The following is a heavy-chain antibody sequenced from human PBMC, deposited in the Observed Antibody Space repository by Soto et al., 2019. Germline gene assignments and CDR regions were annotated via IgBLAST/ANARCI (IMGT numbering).Heavy chain of an antibody. D-gene: IGHD1-26*01. CDR1: GYTFTSYA. J-gene: IGHJ4*02. CDR2: IIPILGIA. V-gene: IGHV1-69*04. CDR3: ASGTWGGSYPIDY. Sequence: SVKVSCKASGYTFTSYAISWVRQAPGQGLEWMGRIIPILGIANYAQKFQGRVTITADKSTSTAYMELSSLRSEDTAVYYCASGTWGGSYPIDYWGQGTLVTVSS.